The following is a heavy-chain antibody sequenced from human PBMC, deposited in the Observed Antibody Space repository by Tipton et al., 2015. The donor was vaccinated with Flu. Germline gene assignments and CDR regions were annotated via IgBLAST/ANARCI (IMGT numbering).Heavy chain of an antibody. J-gene: IGHJ4*02. V-gene: IGHV4-39*07. CDR2: IYYSGST. Sequence: TLSLTCTVSGGSISSSSYYWGWIRQPPGKGLEWIGSIYYSGSTYYNPSLKSRVTISVDTSKNQFSLKLSSVTAADTAVYYCARAPPEYYDSSGYPHFDYWGQGTLVTVSS. CDR1: GGSISSSSYY. D-gene: IGHD3-22*01. CDR3: ARAPPEYYDSSGYPHFDY.